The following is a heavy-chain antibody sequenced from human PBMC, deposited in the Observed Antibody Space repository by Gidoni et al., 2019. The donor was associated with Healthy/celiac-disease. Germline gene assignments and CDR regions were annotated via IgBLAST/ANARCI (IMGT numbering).Heavy chain of an antibody. Sequence: EVQLVASGGGLVQPGGSLRLSCAASGFTLSSNSMSWVRQAPGKGLEWVSVIYSGGSTYYADSVKGRFTISRDNSKNTLYLQMNSLRAEDTAVYYCARGELAVAGTLFDYWGQGTLVTVSS. CDR1: GFTLSSNS. CDR3: ARGELAVAGTLFDY. D-gene: IGHD6-19*01. J-gene: IGHJ4*02. CDR2: IYSGGST. V-gene: IGHV3-66*01.